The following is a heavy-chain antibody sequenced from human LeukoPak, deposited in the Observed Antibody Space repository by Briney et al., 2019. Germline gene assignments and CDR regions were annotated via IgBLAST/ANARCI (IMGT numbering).Heavy chain of an antibody. Sequence: GGSLRLSCAASGFTFNNYAMTWVRQTPGKGLEWVSGISGSGDSTYYADSVKGRFTISRDNSKNTLYLQMNSLRAEDTAVYYCAKVTLIAAAGYFDYWGQGTLVTVSS. CDR1: GFTFNNYA. CDR2: ISGSGDST. D-gene: IGHD6-13*01. V-gene: IGHV3-23*01. J-gene: IGHJ4*02. CDR3: AKVTLIAAAGYFDY.